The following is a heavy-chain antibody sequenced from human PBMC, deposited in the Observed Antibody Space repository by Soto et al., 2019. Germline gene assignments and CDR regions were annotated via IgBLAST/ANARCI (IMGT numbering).Heavy chain of an antibody. V-gene: IGHV1-18*01. D-gene: IGHD3-22*01. Sequence: QVQLVQSAGELRKPGASVKVSCKASGYTFTDNSITWVRQAPGQGLEWMGWISTYNGDTKFAQKFQGRVTLTTDTETSTAYIDLTSLRSDDTAVYYCARGGGYAVDFWGEGTLVPVSS. J-gene: IGHJ4*02. CDR1: GYTFTDNS. CDR2: ISTYNGDT. CDR3: ARGGGYAVDF.